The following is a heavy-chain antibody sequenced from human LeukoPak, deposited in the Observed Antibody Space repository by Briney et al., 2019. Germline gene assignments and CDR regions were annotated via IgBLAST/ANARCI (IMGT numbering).Heavy chain of an antibody. CDR2: INTGNGNT. CDR3: ARASESYYYYYGMDF. CDR1: GYTFTAYA. Sequence: ASVKVSCKPSGYTFTAYAMHWVRQAPGQRLEWMGWINTGNGNTKYSQNFQGRVTITRDTSASTAYMELSSLRSEDTAVYYCARASESYYYYYGMDFWGQGTTVTVSS. J-gene: IGHJ6*02. V-gene: IGHV1-3*04.